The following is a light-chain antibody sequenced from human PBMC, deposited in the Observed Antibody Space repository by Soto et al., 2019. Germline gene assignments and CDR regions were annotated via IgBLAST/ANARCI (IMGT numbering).Light chain of an antibody. J-gene: IGKJ5*01. V-gene: IGKV1-33*01. CDR1: QDISNY. CDR2: DAS. CDR3: QQYSHLIT. Sequence: DIQMTQSPSSLSASVGDRVTITCQASQDISNYLNWYQQKLGKAPKLLIYDASNLETGVPSRFSGSGSGTDFTFTISSLQPKDIATYYCQQYSHLITFGQGTRLEIK.